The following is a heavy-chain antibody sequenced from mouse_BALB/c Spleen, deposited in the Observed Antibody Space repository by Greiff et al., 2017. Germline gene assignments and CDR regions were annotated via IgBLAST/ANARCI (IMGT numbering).Heavy chain of an antibody. D-gene: IGHD2-1*01. V-gene: IGHV1-7*01. J-gene: IGHJ2*01. Sequence: QVQLKESGAELAKPGASVKMSCKASGYTFTSYWMHWVKQRPGQGLEWIGYINPSTGYTEYNQKFKDKATLTADKSSSTAYMQLSSLTSEDSAVYYCARDGNYPFDYWGQGTTLTVAS. CDR1: GYTFTSYW. CDR3: ARDGNYPFDY. CDR2: INPSTGYT.